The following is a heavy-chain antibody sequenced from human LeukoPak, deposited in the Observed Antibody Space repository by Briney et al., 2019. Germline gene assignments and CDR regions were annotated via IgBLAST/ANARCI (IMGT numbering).Heavy chain of an antibody. CDR3: AGDRQVFGELYSFDY. D-gene: IGHD3-10*01. J-gene: IGHJ4*02. CDR1: GFTSDDYG. CDR2: INWNGGGT. V-gene: IGHV3-20*04. Sequence: GGSLRPSCAASGFTSDDYGMSWVRHAPGEGLEWGSGINWNGGGTSYADSVKGRFTISRDNAKNSLYLQMNSLRAEDTALYYCAGDRQVFGELYSFDYWGQGTLVTVSS.